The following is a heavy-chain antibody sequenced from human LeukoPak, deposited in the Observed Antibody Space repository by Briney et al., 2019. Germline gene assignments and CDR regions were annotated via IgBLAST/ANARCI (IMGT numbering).Heavy chain of an antibody. V-gene: IGHV3-30-3*01. CDR1: GFTFSSYA. D-gene: IGHD4-17*01. CDR3: ARDLRKLRYFDY. Sequence: GGSLRLSCAASGFTFSSYAMHWVRQAPGKGLEWVAVISADENNIYYTDSVRGRFSISRDNSKNTLYLQMNSLRTEDTAVYYCARDLRKLRYFDYWGQGTLVTVS. J-gene: IGHJ4*02. CDR2: ISADENNI.